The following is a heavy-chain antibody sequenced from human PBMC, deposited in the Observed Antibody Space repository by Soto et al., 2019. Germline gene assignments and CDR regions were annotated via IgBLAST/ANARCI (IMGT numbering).Heavy chain of an antibody. V-gene: IGHV3-23*01. CDR1: GFTFSNYA. Sequence: PGGSLRLSCAASGFTFSNYAMNWVRQAPGKGLEWVSGVSGSGGSTYYADSVKGRSTISRDNSKNTLYLQMNSLRAEDTAVYYCGKAIGVSPVDAFDIWGQGTMVTVSS. J-gene: IGHJ3*02. CDR2: VSGSGGST. D-gene: IGHD2-8*01. CDR3: GKAIGVSPVDAFDI.